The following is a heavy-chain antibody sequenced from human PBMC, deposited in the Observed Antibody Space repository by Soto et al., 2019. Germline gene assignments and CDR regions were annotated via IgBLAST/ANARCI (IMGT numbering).Heavy chain of an antibody. D-gene: IGHD6-13*01. CDR1: GGTFSSYA. V-gene: IGHV1-69*13. J-gene: IGHJ4*01. Sequence: SGKVSGKASGGTFSSYAISWVRQAPGQGLEWMGGIIPIFGTANYAQKFQGRVTITADESTSTAYMELSSLRSEDTAVYYCESIEAAGSFDYWGHGTLVTVSS. CDR2: IIPIFGTA. CDR3: ESIEAAGSFDY.